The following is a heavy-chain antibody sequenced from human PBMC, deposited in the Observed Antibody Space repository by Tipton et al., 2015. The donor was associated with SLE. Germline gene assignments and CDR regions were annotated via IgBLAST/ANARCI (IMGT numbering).Heavy chain of an antibody. CDR3: AIGEQQSEFYYYYHMDV. Sequence: TLSLTCSVSGGPFTTTGYYWGWVRQPPGQGLEWIASIYHSGSSYYRSSLKSRVTISVDTSKNQFSLKLNSVTAADTAVYYCAIGEQQSEFYYYYHMDVWGTGTTVTVSS. D-gene: IGHD6-13*01. CDR2: IYHSGSS. V-gene: IGHV4-39*07. J-gene: IGHJ6*03. CDR1: GGPFTTTGYY.